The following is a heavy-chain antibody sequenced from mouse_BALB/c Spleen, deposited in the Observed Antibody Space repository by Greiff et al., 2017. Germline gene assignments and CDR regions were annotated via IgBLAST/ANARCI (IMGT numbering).Heavy chain of an antibody. D-gene: IGHD2-3*01. CDR3: ARYDGYYWYFDV. Sequence: EVHLVESGGGLVQPGGSRKLSCAASGFTFSSFGMHWVRQAPEKGLEWVAYISSGSSTIYYADTVKGRFTISRDNPKNTLFLQMTSLRSEDTAMYYCARYDGYYWYFDVWGAGTTVTVSS. CDR1: GFTFSSFG. CDR2: ISSGSSTI. J-gene: IGHJ1*01. V-gene: IGHV5-17*02.